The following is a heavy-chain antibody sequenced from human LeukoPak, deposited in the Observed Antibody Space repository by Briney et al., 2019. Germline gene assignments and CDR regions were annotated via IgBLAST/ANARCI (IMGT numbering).Heavy chain of an antibody. CDR3: ARLSSHYGDYKVDP. CDR1: RYPFRHYD. D-gene: IGHD4-17*01. V-gene: IGHV1-8*01. CDR2: INPHSGKT. J-gene: IGHJ5*02. Sequence: EASVKVSCKTSRYPFRHYDINWVRQATGQGLEWMGWINPHSGKTGYAQKFQGRVTMTTDTSANTAYMDLSSLRSEDTAVYYCARLSSHYGDYKVDPWGQGTLVTVSS.